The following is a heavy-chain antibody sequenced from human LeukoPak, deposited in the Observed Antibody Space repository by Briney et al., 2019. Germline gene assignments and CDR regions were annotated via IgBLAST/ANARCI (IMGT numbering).Heavy chain of an antibody. V-gene: IGHV3-74*01. D-gene: IGHD5-24*01. CDR1: GFTFSSYG. Sequence: PGGSLRLSCAASGFTFSSYGMHWVRQAPGKGLVWVSRIHSDGFTTSYADSVKGRFTISRDNAKKTLYLQMNNLRTEDSAVYFCAASNWLQFYWGQGTLVTVSS. CDR2: IHSDGFTT. J-gene: IGHJ4*02. CDR3: AASNWLQFY.